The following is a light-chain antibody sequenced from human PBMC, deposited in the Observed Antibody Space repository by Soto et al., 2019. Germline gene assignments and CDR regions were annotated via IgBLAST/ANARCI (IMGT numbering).Light chain of an antibody. J-gene: IGKJ1*01. V-gene: IGKV1-5*03. Sequence: DIHMTQSPSTLTASVGDRVTITCRASQSISIWLAWYQQKPGKAPNLLIYKTSSLETGVPSRFSGSGSGTEFTLTISSLQPDHFATYYCQHWNDYSWTFGQGTTVEV. CDR1: QSISIW. CDR2: KTS. CDR3: QHWNDYSWT.